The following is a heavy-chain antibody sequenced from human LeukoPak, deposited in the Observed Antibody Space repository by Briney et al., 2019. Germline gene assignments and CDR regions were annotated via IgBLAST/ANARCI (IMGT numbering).Heavy chain of an antibody. CDR2: ISVYKGNT. J-gene: IGHJ4*02. CDR1: GYTFNIYG. D-gene: IGHD1-26*01. V-gene: IGHV1-18*01. Sequence: ASVKASCKASGYTFNIYGITWVRQAPGQGLEWMGWISVYKGNTNYAQKLQGRVTMTTDTSTSTAYMELRSLRSDDTAVYYCVRDSGGSYIGHYWGQGTLVTVSS. CDR3: VRDSGGSYIGHY.